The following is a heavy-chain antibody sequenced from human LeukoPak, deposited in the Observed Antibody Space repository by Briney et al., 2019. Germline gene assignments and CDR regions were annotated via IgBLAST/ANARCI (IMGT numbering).Heavy chain of an antibody. J-gene: IGHJ4*02. CDR2: IHEDEREK. CDR3: ARGFSPDYGSGSYSLGY. Sequence: GGSLRLSCAASGFTFSSFWMTWVRQAPGKGLEWVANIHEDEREKNYMDSVKGRFDISRDNAKNSLYLQMNSLRAEDTAVYYCARGFSPDYGSGSYSLGYWGQGTLVTASS. V-gene: IGHV3-7*01. CDR1: GFTFSSFW. D-gene: IGHD3-10*01.